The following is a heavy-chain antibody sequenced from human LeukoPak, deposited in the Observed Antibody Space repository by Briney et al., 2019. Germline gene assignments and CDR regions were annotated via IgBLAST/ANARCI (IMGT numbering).Heavy chain of an antibody. D-gene: IGHD3-10*01. CDR2: ISGSGGST. Sequence: QPGGSLRLSCAASGFTFSSYAMSWVRQAPGKGLEWVSAISGSGGSTYYADSVKGRFTISRDNSKNTLYLQMNSLRAEDTAVYYCAKPALVRGVFKYHFDYWGQGTLVTVSS. J-gene: IGHJ4*02. CDR1: GFTFSSYA. V-gene: IGHV3-23*01. CDR3: AKPALVRGVFKYHFDY.